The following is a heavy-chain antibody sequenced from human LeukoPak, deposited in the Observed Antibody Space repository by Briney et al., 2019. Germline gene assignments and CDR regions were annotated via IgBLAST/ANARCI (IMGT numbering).Heavy chain of an antibody. V-gene: IGHV5-51*01. J-gene: IGHJ4*02. D-gene: IGHD5-24*01. CDR3: ARTPRRDGYEYYFDY. Sequence: GESLKISCKASGYSFTRYWIGWVRQMPGKGLEWMGIIYPGDSDTRYSPSFQGQVTISADKSISTAYLQWSSLKASDTAMYYCARTPRRDGYEYYFDYWGQGTLVTVSS. CDR1: GYSFTRYW. CDR2: IYPGDSDT.